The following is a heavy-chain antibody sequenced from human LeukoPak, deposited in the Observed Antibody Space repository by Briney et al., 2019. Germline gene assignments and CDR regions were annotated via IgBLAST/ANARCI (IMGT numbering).Heavy chain of an antibody. Sequence: SETLSLTCTVSGGSISSYYWSWIRQPPGKGLEWIGYIYYSGSTNYNPSLKSRVTISVDTSKNQFSLKLSSVTAADTAVYYCASLTLSDSAFDIWGQGTMVTVSS. CDR2: IYYSGST. CDR3: ASLTLSDSAFDI. V-gene: IGHV4-59*08. J-gene: IGHJ3*02. D-gene: IGHD3-16*02. CDR1: GGSISSYY.